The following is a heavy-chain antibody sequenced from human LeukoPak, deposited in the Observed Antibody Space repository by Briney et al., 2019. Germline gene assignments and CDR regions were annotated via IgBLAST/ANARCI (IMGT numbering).Heavy chain of an antibody. Sequence: RTSETLSLTCTVSGGSISSSSYYWGWIRQPPGKGLEWIGSIYYSGSTYYNPSLKSRVTISVDTSKNQFSLKLSSVTAADTAVYYCARQGWDIVVVPAASTPSNWFDPWGQGTLVTVSS. CDR1: GGSISSSSYY. D-gene: IGHD2-2*01. V-gene: IGHV4-39*01. CDR3: ARQGWDIVVVPAASTPSNWFDP. J-gene: IGHJ5*02. CDR2: IYYSGST.